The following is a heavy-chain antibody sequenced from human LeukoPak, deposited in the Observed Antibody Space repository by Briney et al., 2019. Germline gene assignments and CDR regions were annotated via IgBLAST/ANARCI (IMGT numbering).Heavy chain of an antibody. Sequence: KTSETLSLTCAVQRGSLSGSFWTWIRQPPGKGLEWIGEINHSGTSNYSPSLKSRVTMSVDTSKNQFSLKLSSVNAADTAVYYCARYFTFDSSGYYYTFDYWGQGTLVTVSS. D-gene: IGHD3-22*01. V-gene: IGHV4-34*01. CDR1: RGSLSGSF. CDR2: INHSGTS. CDR3: ARYFTFDSSGYYYTFDY. J-gene: IGHJ4*02.